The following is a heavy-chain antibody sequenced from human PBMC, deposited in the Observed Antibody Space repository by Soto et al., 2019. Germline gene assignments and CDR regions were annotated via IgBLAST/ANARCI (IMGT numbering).Heavy chain of an antibody. CDR1: GGTFSSSA. D-gene: IGHD4-4*01. CDR2: NIPLFRTP. CDR3: ARDNDRLQLGGNYYYILDV. Sequence: QVQLVQSGAEMKEPGSSVKVSCKTSGGTFSSSAISWLRQAPGQGLEWMGGNIPLFRTPDYAQKFHGSITIAADESTSTAYMELSSLRSEDTAVYYCARDNDRLQLGGNYYYILDVWGQGTTITVSS. J-gene: IGHJ6*02. V-gene: IGHV1-69*12.